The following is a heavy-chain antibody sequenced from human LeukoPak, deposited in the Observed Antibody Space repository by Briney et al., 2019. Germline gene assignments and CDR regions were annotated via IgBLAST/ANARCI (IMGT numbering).Heavy chain of an antibody. D-gene: IGHD5-18*01. CDR1: GCTLSNYA. J-gene: IGHJ4*02. Sequence: GGSLSLSRAASGCTLSNYAMSWVRQAPGKGLEWVSAISDSASSTYHADSVKGRFTISRDNSKNTLYLQMNSLRADDTAVYYCAKEYGYTYGEFDYWGQGTLVTVSS. CDR3: AKEYGYTYGEFDY. CDR2: ISDSASST. V-gene: IGHV3-23*01.